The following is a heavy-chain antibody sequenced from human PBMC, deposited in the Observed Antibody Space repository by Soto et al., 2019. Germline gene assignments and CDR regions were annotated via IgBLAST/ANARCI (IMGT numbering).Heavy chain of an antibody. D-gene: IGHD3-10*01. CDR1: GYSFTSYW. CDR2: IYPCDSDT. V-gene: IGHV5-51*01. CDR3: ARQIGTPLLWFGESQKAYYYSGREV. J-gene: IGHJ6*04. Sequence: VESLKISCKGSGYSFTSYWIGWVRQIPWKGLEWMGIIYPCDSDTRYSPSFQGQVTISADKSISTAYLQWSSLKASDTAMYYCARQIGTPLLWFGESQKAYYYSGREVWGKGNTVSVSA.